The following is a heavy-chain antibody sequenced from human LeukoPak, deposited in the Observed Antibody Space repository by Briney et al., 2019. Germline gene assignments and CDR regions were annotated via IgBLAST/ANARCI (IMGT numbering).Heavy chain of an antibody. Sequence: PGGSLRLSCAASGFTFSSYAMSWVRQAPGKGLEWVSAISGSGGSTYYADSVKGRFTISRDNSKNTLYLQMNRLKTEDTAVYYCTVVNYGSGSYPLGSWGQGTLVTVSS. V-gene: IGHV3-23*01. J-gene: IGHJ5*02. CDR3: TVVNYGSGSYPLGS. CDR1: GFTFSSYA. CDR2: ISGSGGST. D-gene: IGHD3-10*01.